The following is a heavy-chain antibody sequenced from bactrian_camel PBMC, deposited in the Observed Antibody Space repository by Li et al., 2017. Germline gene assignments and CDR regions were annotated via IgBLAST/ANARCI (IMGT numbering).Heavy chain of an antibody. Sequence: DVQLVESGGGLVPPGGSLRLSCARSGFVYTTYCISWFRQHPGKEREGVAATYFGSKMANYSDSVKGRFTISQDNAERTVSLQMNSLQPEDTAMYYCAAANVGWARCGLERNEYKYWGQGTQVTVS. CDR1: GFVYTTYC. V-gene: IGHV3S40*01. D-gene: IGHD1*01. CDR2: TYFGSKMA. CDR3: AAANVGWARCGLERNEYKY. J-gene: IGHJ4*01.